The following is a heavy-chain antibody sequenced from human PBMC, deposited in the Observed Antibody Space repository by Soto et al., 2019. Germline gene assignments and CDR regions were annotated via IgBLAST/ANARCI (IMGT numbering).Heavy chain of an antibody. V-gene: IGHV3-30*18. D-gene: IGHD6-13*01. CDR1: GFTFSSYG. J-gene: IGHJ6*02. CDR3: AKEGSSSWALYYYYGMDV. CDR2: ISYDGSNK. Sequence: QPGGSLRLSCAASGFTFSSYGMHWVRQAPGKGLEWVAVISYDGSNKYYADSVKGRFTISRDNSKNTLYLQMNSLRAEDTAVYYCAKEGSSSWALYYYYGMDVWGQGTTVTVSS.